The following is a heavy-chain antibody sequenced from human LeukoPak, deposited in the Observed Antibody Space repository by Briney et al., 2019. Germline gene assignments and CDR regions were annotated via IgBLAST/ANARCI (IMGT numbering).Heavy chain of an antibody. J-gene: IGHJ4*02. CDR3: ARDGLYSNGYSYFDS. Sequence: PSETLSRTCTGSGVSISTYHWSWIRNPAGEVLGWIGRIHSSGSTNYDPSLKSRVTMSIDTSKNQFSLKVTSVTAADTDVYYCARDGLYSNGYSYFDSWGQGTLVTVCS. D-gene: IGHD5-18*01. CDR1: GVSISTYH. CDR2: IHSSGST. V-gene: IGHV4-4*07.